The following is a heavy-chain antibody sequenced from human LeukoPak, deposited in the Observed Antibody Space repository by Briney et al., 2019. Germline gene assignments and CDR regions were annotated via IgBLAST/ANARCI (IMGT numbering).Heavy chain of an antibody. J-gene: IGHJ4*02. CDR1: RFSFSSYA. Sequence: GGSLRLSCAVSRFSFSSYARSFVRQAPGKGLEWVSAISGSGGSTYYADSVKGRFTISRDNSKNTLYLQMNSLRAEDTAVYYCEKDNYYYGSSGYYSRWGQGTLVTVSS. CDR2: ISGSGGST. V-gene: IGHV3-23*01. CDR3: EKDNYYYGSSGYYSR. D-gene: IGHD3-22*01.